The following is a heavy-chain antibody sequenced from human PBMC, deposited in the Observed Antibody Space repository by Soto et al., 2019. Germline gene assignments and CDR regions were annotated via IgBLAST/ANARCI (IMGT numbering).Heavy chain of an antibody. J-gene: IGHJ4*02. Sequence: GASLRLSCAASGFTFSTYSMSWVRQAPGKGLEWGSAIGDSGHTTYYADSVKGRVTISRENSKNTLYLQMSSLRAEDTAVYYCAKRPMNAPVYFDYGGQGTLVTVSS. CDR2: IGDSGHTT. V-gene: IGHV3-23*01. CDR1: GFTFSTYS. CDR3: AKRPMNAPVYFDY.